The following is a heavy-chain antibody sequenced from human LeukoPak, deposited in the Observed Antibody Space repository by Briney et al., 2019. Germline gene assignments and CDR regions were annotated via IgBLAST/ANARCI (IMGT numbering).Heavy chain of an antibody. J-gene: IGHJ5*02. Sequence: GRSLRLSCAASGFTFSSYAMHWVRQAPGKGLEWVAVISYDGSNKYYADSVKGRFTISRDNSKNTLYLQMNSLRAEDTAVYYCARDLGQQLVLYPWGQGTLVTVSS. D-gene: IGHD6-6*01. CDR3: ARDLGQQLVLYP. CDR2: ISYDGSNK. V-gene: IGHV3-30*04. CDR1: GFTFSSYA.